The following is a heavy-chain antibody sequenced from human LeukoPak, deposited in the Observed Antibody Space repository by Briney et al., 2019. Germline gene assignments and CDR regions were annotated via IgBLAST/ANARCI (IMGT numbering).Heavy chain of an antibody. V-gene: IGHV3-49*04. CDR3: TSRDSYDASGYRS. CDR1: GFTFGDYA. D-gene: IGHD3-22*01. J-gene: IGHJ5*02. CDR2: IRSKAFGGAT. Sequence: GGSLRLSCTTSGFTFGDYALRWVRQAPGKGLEWVGFIRSKAFGGATEYAASVKGRFTISRDDSKTIAYPQMNSLKTEDTAVYYCTSRDSYDASGYRSWGQGTLVTVSS.